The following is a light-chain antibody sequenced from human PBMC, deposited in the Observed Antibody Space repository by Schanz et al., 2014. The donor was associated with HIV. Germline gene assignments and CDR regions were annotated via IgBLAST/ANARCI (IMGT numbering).Light chain of an antibody. Sequence: QSVLTQPPSASGTPGQRVTISCSGSSSNIGSNYVYWYQQLPGTAPKLLVYSDDRRPSGVPDRFSGSKSGTSASLAISGLRSEDEGDYFCEVWDDSLSVGVFGGGTKVTVL. CDR3: EVWDDSLSVGV. CDR2: SDD. J-gene: IGLJ3*02. CDR1: SSNIGSNY. V-gene: IGLV1-47*02.